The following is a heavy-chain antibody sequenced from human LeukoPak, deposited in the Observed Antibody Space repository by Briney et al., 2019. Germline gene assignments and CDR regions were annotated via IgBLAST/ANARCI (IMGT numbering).Heavy chain of an antibody. CDR2: IYISGST. V-gene: IGHV4-61*02. CDR3: ASLKHSSGWSRYYYYYMDV. CDR1: GDSISSGSYY. J-gene: IGHJ6*03. Sequence: SETLSLTCTVSGDSISSGSYYWSWIRQPAGKGLEWIGRIYISGSTNYNPSLKSRVTISVDTSKDQFSLKLSSVTAADTAVYYCASLKHSSGWSRYYYYYMDVWGKGTTVTISS. D-gene: IGHD6-13*01.